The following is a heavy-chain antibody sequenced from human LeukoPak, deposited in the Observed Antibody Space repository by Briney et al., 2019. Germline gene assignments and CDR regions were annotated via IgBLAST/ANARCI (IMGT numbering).Heavy chain of an antibody. CDR3: ARDRVISLEDY. D-gene: IGHD2-21*01. J-gene: IGHJ4*02. CDR2: ISSSSSYI. CDR1: GFTFSSYS. Sequence: KPGGSLRLSCAASGFTFSSYSMNWVRQAPGKGLEWVSSISSSSSYIYYADSVKGRFTISRDNAKNSLYLQMNSLGAEDTAVYYCARDRVISLEDYWGQGTLVTVSS. V-gene: IGHV3-21*01.